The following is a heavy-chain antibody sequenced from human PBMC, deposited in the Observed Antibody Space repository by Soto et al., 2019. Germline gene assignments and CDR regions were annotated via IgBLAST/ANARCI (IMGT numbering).Heavy chain of an antibody. J-gene: IGHJ4*02. CDR2: ISHDGTTK. Sequence: QVQLVESGGGVVQPGRSLRLYCAASGFTLSDYGMHWVRQAPGKGLEWVAMISHDGTTKYWADSEKGRFTISRDNSKNSLYLQMNSLRAEDTAVYYSAKDRRDGKYNSVYDFWGPGELVTVSS. CDR3: AKDRRDGKYNSVYDF. D-gene: IGHD1-1*01. V-gene: IGHV3-30*18. CDR1: GFTLSDYG.